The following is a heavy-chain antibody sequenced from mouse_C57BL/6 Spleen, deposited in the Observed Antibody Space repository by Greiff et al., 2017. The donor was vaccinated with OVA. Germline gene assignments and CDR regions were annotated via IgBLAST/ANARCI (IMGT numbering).Heavy chain of an antibody. CDR1: GYSFTGYY. Sequence: VQLQQSGPELVKPGASVKISCKASGYSFTGYYMNWVKQSPEKSLEWIGEINPSTGGTTYNQKFKAKATLTVDKSSSTAYMQLKSLTSEDSAVYYCARGEDIYYGNYDAMDYWGQGTSVTVSS. V-gene: IGHV1-42*01. D-gene: IGHD2-1*01. CDR3: ARGEDIYYGNYDAMDY. J-gene: IGHJ4*01. CDR2: INPSTGGT.